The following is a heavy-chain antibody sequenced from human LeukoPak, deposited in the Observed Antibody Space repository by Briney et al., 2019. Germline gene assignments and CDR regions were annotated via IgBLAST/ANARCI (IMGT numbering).Heavy chain of an antibody. CDR3: ARAKYSSSFDY. J-gene: IGHJ4*02. Sequence: GGSLRLSCAASGFTFSSYWMHWVRQAPGKGLVWVSRINSDGSSTSYADSVKGRFTISRDNAKNTPYLQMNSLRAEDTAVYYCARAKYSSSFDYWGQGTLVTVSS. D-gene: IGHD6-6*01. CDR2: INSDGSST. CDR1: GFTFSSYW. V-gene: IGHV3-74*01.